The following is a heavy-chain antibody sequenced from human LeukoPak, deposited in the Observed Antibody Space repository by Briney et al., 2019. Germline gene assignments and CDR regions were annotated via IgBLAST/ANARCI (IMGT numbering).Heavy chain of an antibody. CDR3: ARTRYYYGSRSYGAPYYFDY. CDR2: IHYSGST. J-gene: IGHJ4*02. V-gene: IGHV4-39*01. Sequence: SETLSLTCTVSGGSISSNSYYWGWIRQPPGKGLEWIGSIHYSGSTYYNPSLKNRLTISVDTSKNQFSLKLSSVTAADTAVYYCARTRYYYGSRSYGAPYYFDYWGQGTLVTVSS. D-gene: IGHD3-10*01. CDR1: GGSISSNSYY.